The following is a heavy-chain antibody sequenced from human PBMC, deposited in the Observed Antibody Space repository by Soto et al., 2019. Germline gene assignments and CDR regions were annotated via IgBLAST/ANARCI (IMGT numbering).Heavy chain of an antibody. CDR1: GDPVSNGDYS. CDR2: IYYSGST. Sequence: PSETLSLTCSVSGDPVSNGDYSWSWIRQPPGKGLEWIGYIYYSGSTYYNPSLKSRVTISVDTSKNQFSLKLSSVTAADTAVYYCARSEGYSYGYDYWGQGTLVTVSS. V-gene: IGHV4-30-4*01. J-gene: IGHJ4*02. CDR3: ARSEGYSYGYDY. D-gene: IGHD5-18*01.